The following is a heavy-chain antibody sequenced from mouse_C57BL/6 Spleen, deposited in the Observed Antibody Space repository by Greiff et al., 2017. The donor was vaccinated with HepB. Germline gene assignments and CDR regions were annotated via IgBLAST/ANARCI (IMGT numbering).Heavy chain of an antibody. CDR1: GYTFTSYW. D-gene: IGHD1-1*01. J-gene: IGHJ3*01. CDR2: IDPSDSET. V-gene: IGHV1-52*01. CDR3: ARDGYYGSPPWFAY. Sequence: QVQLQQSGAELVRPGSSVKLSCKASGYTFTSYWMHWVKQRPIQGLEWIGNIDPSDSETHYNQKVKDKATLTVDKSSSTAYMQLSSLTSEDSAVYYCARDGYYGSPPWFAYWGQGTLVTVSA.